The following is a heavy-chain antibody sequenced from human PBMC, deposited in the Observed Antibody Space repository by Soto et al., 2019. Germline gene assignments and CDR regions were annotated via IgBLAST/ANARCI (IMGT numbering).Heavy chain of an antibody. CDR3: ARDGGGESSGSAHYYYYGMDV. J-gene: IGHJ6*02. V-gene: IGHV3-48*02. CDR2: ISTSSNVI. Sequence: EVQLVESGGGLAQPGGSLRLSCAASGFTFTTYSMNWVRQAPGKGLEWVSYISTSSNVIYYADSVKGRFTISSDNAQKTLYLQMNSLRDEDSAIYYCARDGGGESSGSAHYYYYGMDVWGHRTAVAVS. D-gene: IGHD6-25*01. CDR1: GFTFTTYS.